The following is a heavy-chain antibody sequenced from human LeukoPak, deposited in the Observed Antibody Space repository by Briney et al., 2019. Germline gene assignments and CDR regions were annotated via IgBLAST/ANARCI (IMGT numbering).Heavy chain of an antibody. CDR3: AREGPSDYYDSSGYYRIIDY. Sequence: ASVKVSCKASGYTFTSYYMHWVRQAPGQGLEWMGIINPSGGSTSYAQKFQGRVTMTRDTSTSTVYMELSSLRSEDTAVYYCAREGPSDYYDSSGYYRIIDYWGQGTLVTVSS. CDR2: INPSGGST. CDR1: GYTFTSYY. J-gene: IGHJ4*02. D-gene: IGHD3-22*01. V-gene: IGHV1-46*01.